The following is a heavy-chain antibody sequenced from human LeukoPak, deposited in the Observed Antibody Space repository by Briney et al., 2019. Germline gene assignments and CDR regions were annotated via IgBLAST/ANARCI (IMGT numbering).Heavy chain of an antibody. J-gene: IGHJ6*02. D-gene: IGHD3-10*01. CDR2: ISGSGGST. CDR1: VFTSSSYA. CDR3: ARDAAYGSGNYYGMDV. V-gene: IGHV3-23*01. Sequence: GGSLRLSCAASVFTSSSYAMSWVRQAPGRGREWVSAISGSGGSTYYADSVKGRFTISRDNAKNSLYLQMNSLRAEDTAIYYCARDAAYGSGNYYGMDVWGQGTTVTVSS.